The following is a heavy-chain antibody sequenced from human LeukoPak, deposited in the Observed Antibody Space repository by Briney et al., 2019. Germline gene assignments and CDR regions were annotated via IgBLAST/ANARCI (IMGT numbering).Heavy chain of an antibody. CDR1: GFTFSNYA. V-gene: IGHV3-23*01. CDR2: VSGSGAST. J-gene: IGHJ4*02. CDR3: AKVNYGDYGPFDY. Sequence: GGSLRLSCAASGFTFSNYAMSWVRQAPGKGLEWVSGVSGSGASTYYADSVKGRFTISRDNSENMVYLQMNSLRAEDTAVYYCAKVNYGDYGPFDYWGQGTLVTVSS. D-gene: IGHD4-17*01.